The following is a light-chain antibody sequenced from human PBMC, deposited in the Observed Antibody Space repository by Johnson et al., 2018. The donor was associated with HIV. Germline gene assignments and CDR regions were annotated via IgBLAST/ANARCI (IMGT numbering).Light chain of an antibody. CDR1: SSNIENYF. CDR2: EDY. Sequence: QAVLTQPPSVSAAPGQRVNISCSGHSSNIENYFVSWYQQLPGAAPRLLIYEDYKRPSGIPDRFSGSKSDTSATLGITGLQTGDEADYYCGAWDSSLRTAFFGTGTKVTVL. J-gene: IGLJ1*01. CDR3: GAWDSSLRTAF. V-gene: IGLV1-51*02.